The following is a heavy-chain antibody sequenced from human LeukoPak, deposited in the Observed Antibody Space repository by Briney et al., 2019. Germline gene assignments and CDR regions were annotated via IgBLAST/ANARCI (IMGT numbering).Heavy chain of an antibody. CDR1: GITFSNYA. CDR3: ARGRGSGSYLTDY. D-gene: IGHD3-10*01. J-gene: IGHJ4*02. CDR2: ISYDESNK. Sequence: GGSLRLPCAASGITFSNYAVHWARQAPGKGLEWLSIISYDESNKRYAESVKGRFTISRDNSNDTVYLQMNSLRAEDTAVYYCARGRGSGSYLTDYWGQGTLVTVSS. V-gene: IGHV3-30*04.